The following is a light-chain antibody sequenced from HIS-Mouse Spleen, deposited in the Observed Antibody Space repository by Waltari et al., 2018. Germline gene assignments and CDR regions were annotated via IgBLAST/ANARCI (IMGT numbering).Light chain of an antibody. V-gene: IGKV1-9*01. Sequence: DIQLTQSPSFLSASVGDRVTITFRASQGISSDLAWYQQKPGKAPKLLISAASTLQSGVPSRFSGSGSGTEFTLTISSLQPEDFATYYCQQLNSYPPTFGQGTKVEIK. CDR3: QQLNSYPPT. J-gene: IGKJ1*01. CDR2: AAS. CDR1: QGISSD.